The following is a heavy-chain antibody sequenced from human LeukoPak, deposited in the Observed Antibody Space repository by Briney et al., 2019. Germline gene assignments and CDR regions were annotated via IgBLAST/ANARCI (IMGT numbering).Heavy chain of an antibody. V-gene: IGHV1-8*03. J-gene: IGHJ5*02. Sequence: GASVKVSCKASAYTFTGYYMHWVRQAIGQGLEWMGWMNPNSGDTGYAQKFQGRVTITWNTSISTAYMELSSLRSEDTAVYYCARGRAARPRRHGPNWFDPWGQGTLVTVSS. CDR3: ARGRAARPRRHGPNWFDP. CDR1: AYTFTGYY. D-gene: IGHD6-6*01. CDR2: MNPNSGDT.